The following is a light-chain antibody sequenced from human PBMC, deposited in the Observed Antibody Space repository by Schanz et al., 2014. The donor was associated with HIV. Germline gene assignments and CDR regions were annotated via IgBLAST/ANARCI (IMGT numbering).Light chain of an antibody. CDR3: QQRSDWPPEVT. J-gene: IGKJ3*01. V-gene: IGKV3D-20*02. CDR2: GAS. Sequence: IVLTQSPGTLSLSPGETATLSCRASQSITYNYLAWYQQKPGQAPRLLIYGASRRATGIPDRFSGSGSGTDLTLTISSLEPEDFAVYYCQQRSDWPPEVTFGPGTKVDIK. CDR1: QSITYNY.